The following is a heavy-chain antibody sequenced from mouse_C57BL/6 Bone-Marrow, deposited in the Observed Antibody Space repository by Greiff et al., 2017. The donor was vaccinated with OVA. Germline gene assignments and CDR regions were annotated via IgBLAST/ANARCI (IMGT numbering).Heavy chain of an antibody. CDR1: GYAFTNYL. D-gene: IGHD2-5*01. CDR3: ARSYYSNNWYFDV. J-gene: IGHJ1*03. CDR2: INPGSGGT. V-gene: IGHV1-54*01. Sequence: QVQLQQSGAELVRPGTSVQVSCKASGYAFTNYLIEWVKQRPGQGLEWIGVINPGSGGTNYNEKFKGKATLTADKSSSTAYMQLSSLTSEDSAVYFCARSYYSNNWYFDVWGTGTTVTVSS.